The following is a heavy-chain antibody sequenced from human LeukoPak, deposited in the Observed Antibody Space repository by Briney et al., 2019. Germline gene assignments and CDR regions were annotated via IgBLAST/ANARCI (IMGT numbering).Heavy chain of an antibody. D-gene: IGHD3-16*01. CDR3: ARDAFRGRWFDP. Sequence: SETLSLTCAVYGGSFSGYYWSWIRQPPGKGLEWIGEINHSGSTNYNPSLKSRVTISVDTSKNQFSLKLSSVTAADTAVYYCARDAFRGRWFDPWGQGTLVTVSS. CDR2: INHSGST. CDR1: GGSFSGYY. V-gene: IGHV4-34*01. J-gene: IGHJ5*02.